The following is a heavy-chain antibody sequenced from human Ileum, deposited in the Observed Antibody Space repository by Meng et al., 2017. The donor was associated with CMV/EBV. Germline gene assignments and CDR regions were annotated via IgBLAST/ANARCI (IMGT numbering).Heavy chain of an antibody. CDR2: IKEDGSTK. CDR1: GFTFTRHW. D-gene: IGHD5-12*01. Sequence: GESLKISCVAPGFTFTRHWMIWVRQPPGKGLEWVANIKEDGSTKLYVDSVKGRFTISRDNSKNSLFLQMNSLRVEDTAVYYCARGPDIGAFWGQGTLVTVSS. CDR3: ARGPDIGAF. V-gene: IGHV3-7*01. J-gene: IGHJ4*02.